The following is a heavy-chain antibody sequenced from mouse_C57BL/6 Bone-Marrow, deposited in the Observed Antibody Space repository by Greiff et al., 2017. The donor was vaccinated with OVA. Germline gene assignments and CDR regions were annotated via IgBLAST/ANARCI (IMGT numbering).Heavy chain of an antibody. V-gene: IGHV1-15*01. CDR2: IDPETGGT. CDR1: GYTFTDYE. CDR3: TKSVYYSNYIWYFDV. Sequence: QVQLQQSGAELVRPGASVTLSCKASGYTFTDYEMHWVKQTPVHGLEWIGAIDPETGGTAYNQKFKGKAILTADKSSSTAYMKLRSLTSEDSAVYYCTKSVYYSNYIWYFDVWGTGTTVTVSS. J-gene: IGHJ1*03. D-gene: IGHD2-5*01.